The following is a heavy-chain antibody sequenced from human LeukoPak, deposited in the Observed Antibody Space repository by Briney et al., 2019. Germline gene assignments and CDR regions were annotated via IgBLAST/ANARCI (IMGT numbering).Heavy chain of an antibody. CDR1: GDSISSHY. CDR3: AREYCTTTCYFDY. J-gene: IGHJ4*02. D-gene: IGHD2-8*01. CDR2: VHYSGGA. Sequence: SETLSLTCTVSGDSISSHYWSWIRQSPGKGLEWIGYVHYSGGATYNPSLKSRVTISVATSKTQFSLKLRSVTAADTAVYYCAREYCTTTCYFDYWGQGMLVTVSS. V-gene: IGHV4-59*11.